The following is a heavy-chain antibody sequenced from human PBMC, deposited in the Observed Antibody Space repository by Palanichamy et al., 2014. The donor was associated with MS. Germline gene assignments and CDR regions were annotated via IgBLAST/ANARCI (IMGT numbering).Heavy chain of an antibody. J-gene: IGHJ6*02. V-gene: IGHV1-69*01. CDR1: GGTFTRYG. D-gene: IGHD2-21*01. CDR2: IIPIFGSS. CDR3: ARVHDGDAYYIKHYYYAMDV. Sequence: QVQLVQSGAEVKKPGSSVKVSCKTSGGTFTRYGFSWVRQAPGQGLEWMGGIIPIFGSSNYAQRFQGRVTFTADESTSTVYLELSSLTSEDTAVYFCARVHDGDAYYIKHYYYAMDVWGQGTTVTVSS.